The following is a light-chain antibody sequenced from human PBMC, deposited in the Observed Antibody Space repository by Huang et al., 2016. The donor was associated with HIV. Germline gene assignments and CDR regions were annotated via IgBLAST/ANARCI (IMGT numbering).Light chain of an antibody. J-gene: IGKJ2*01. CDR3: QHYYSIPYT. V-gene: IGKV1-NL1*01. CDR2: AAC. CDR1: QGIDNS. Sequence: DIRMTQSPSSLSASVGDRVTITCRASQGIDNSLAWYQQKPGNAPNLLLSAACRLESGVPSRFSGSGSGTDYTLTISSLQPEDFATYYCQHYYSIPYTFGQGTKLEIK.